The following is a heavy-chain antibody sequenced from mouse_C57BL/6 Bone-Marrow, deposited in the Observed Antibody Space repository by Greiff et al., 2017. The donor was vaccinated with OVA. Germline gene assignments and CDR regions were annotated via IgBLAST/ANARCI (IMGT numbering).Heavy chain of an antibody. V-gene: IGHV2-9-1*01. CDR1: GFSLTSYA. Sequence: QVQLQQSGPGMVAPSQSLSITCTVSGFSLTSYAISWVRQPPGKGLEWLGVIWTGGGTNYNSALKSRLSISKDNSKSQVFLKMNSLQTDDTARYYCANLLYYAMDYWGQGTSVTVSS. CDR2: IWTGGGT. D-gene: IGHD2-1*01. J-gene: IGHJ4*01. CDR3: ANLLYYAMDY.